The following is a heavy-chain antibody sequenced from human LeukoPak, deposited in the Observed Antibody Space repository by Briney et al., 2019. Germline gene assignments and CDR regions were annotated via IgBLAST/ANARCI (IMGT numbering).Heavy chain of an antibody. V-gene: IGHV4-30-4*01. Sequence: SETLSLTCTVSGGSISSGDYYWSWIRQPPGEGLEWIGYIYYSGSTYYNPSLKSRVTISVDTSKNQFSLKLSSVTAADTAVYYCARHDLTVAGNLAIDYWGQGTLVTVSS. CDR2: IYYSGST. J-gene: IGHJ4*02. CDR1: GGSISSGDYY. CDR3: ARHDLTVAGNLAIDY. D-gene: IGHD6-19*01.